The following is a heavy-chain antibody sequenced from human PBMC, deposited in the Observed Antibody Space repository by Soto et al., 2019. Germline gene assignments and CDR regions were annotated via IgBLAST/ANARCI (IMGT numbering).Heavy chain of an antibody. V-gene: IGHV4-59*02. CDR3: ARSYYDSTGFAVDP. CDR1: GASVSHGY. Sequence: QMQLQASGPGLVKPSETLSLTCNVSGASVSHGYWSWIRQPPGKGLEWIGFMYFGGSFNYNPSLTRRAPIAVETSNNQFSMKLTSVTASDTAVYYCARSYYDSTGFAVDPWGQGTLVTVSS. J-gene: IGHJ5*02. CDR2: MYFGGSF. D-gene: IGHD3-22*01.